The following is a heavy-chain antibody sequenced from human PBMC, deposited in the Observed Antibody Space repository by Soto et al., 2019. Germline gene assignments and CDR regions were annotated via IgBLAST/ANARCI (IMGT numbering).Heavy chain of an antibody. CDR1: GGSICIGGYY. CDR3: AREAPPTAYYYGMDV. CDR2: IYYSGST. J-gene: IGHJ6*02. Sequence: SDTLSLTCTVSGGSICIGGYYWSWIRQHPGKGLEWIGYIYYSGSTYYNPSLKSRVTISVDTSKNQFSLKLSSVTAADTAVYYCAREAPPTAYYYGMDVWGQGTTVTVSS. V-gene: IGHV4-31*03. D-gene: IGHD4-17*01.